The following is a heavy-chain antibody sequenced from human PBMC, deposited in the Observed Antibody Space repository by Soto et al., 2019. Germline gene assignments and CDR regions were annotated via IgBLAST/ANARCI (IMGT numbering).Heavy chain of an antibody. V-gene: IGHV3-23*01. CDR2: ISGSGGST. CDR1: GFTFSSYA. J-gene: IGHJ6*03. D-gene: IGHD6-19*01. Sequence: GGSLRLSCAASGFTFSSYAMSWVRQAPGKGLEWVSAISGSGGSTYYADSVKGRFTITRDNSKNTLYLQMNSLRAEDTAVYYCAKDRVVWLVLPEDYYYYYMDVWGKGTTVTVSS. CDR3: AKDRVVWLVLPEDYYYYYMDV.